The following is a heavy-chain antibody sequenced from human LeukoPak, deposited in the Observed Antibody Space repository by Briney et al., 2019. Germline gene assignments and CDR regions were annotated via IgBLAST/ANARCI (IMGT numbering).Heavy chain of an antibody. Sequence: GGSLRLSCAASGFTFGSYGMHWVRQAPGKGLEWVAFIRYDGSNKYYADSVKGRFTISRDNSKNTLCLQMNSLRAEDTAVYYCAKPVGYSGYDLGYWGQGTLVTVSS. J-gene: IGHJ4*02. D-gene: IGHD5-12*01. V-gene: IGHV3-30*02. CDR2: IRYDGSNK. CDR1: GFTFGSYG. CDR3: AKPVGYSGYDLGY.